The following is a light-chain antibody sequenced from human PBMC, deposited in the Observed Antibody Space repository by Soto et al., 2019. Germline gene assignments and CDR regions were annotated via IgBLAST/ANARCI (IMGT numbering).Light chain of an antibody. J-gene: IGKJ1*01. CDR1: QTISSW. CDR2: KAS. V-gene: IGKV1-5*03. Sequence: DIQMTQSPSTLSGSVGDRVTITCRASQTISSWLAWYQQKPGKAPKLLIYKASTLKSGVPSRFSGSGSGTEFTLTISSLQPDDFATYYRQHYNSYSDAFGQGTKVDIK. CDR3: QHYNSYSDA.